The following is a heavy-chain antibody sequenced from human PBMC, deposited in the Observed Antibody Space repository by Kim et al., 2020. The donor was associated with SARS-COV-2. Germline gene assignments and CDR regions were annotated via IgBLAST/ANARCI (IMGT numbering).Heavy chain of an antibody. J-gene: IGHJ3*02. Sequence: GGSLRLSCAASGFTFVSYAMNWVRQAPGKGLEWVSGISGSGRSTYYADSMRGRFTVSRDNSKNTLYLEMNSLRADDTAVYYCAKELDYGALGLDAFEIWG. CDR2: ISGSGRST. CDR1: GFTFVSYA. CDR3: AKELDYGALGLDAFEI. V-gene: IGHV3-23*01. D-gene: IGHD4-17*01.